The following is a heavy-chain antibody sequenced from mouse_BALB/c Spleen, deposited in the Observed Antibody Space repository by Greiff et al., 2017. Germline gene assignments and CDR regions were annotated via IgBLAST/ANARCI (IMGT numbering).Heavy chain of an antibody. CDR2: ISNGGGST. Sequence: EVKLVESGGGLVQPGGSLKLSCAASGFTFSSYTMSWVRQTPEKRLEWVAYISNGGGSTYYPDTVKGRFTISRDNAKNTLYLQMSSLKSEDTAMYYCARQMNYGSSRLWYFDVWGAGTTVTVSS. CDR1: GFTFSSYT. V-gene: IGHV5-12-2*01. J-gene: IGHJ1*01. D-gene: IGHD1-1*01. CDR3: ARQMNYGSSRLWYFDV.